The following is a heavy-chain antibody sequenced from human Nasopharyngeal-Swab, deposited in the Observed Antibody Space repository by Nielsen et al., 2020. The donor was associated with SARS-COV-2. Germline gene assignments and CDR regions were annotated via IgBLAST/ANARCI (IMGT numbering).Heavy chain of an antibody. V-gene: IGHV1-18*01. Sequence: SVNVSCKASGYTFTSYGISWVRQAPGQGLEWMGWISAYNGNTNYAQKLQGRVTMTTDTSTSTAYMELRSLRSDDTAVYYCARAKGRGYSYSWDYYYYMDVWGKGTTVTVSS. CDR3: ARAKGRGYSYSWDYYYYMDV. D-gene: IGHD5-18*01. J-gene: IGHJ6*03. CDR2: ISAYNGNT. CDR1: GYTFTSYG.